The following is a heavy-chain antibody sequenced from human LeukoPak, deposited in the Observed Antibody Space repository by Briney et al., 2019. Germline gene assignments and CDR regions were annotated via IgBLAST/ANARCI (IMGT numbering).Heavy chain of an antibody. Sequence: PGGSLRLSCAASGFTFSSYGMHWVRQAPGKGLEWVAVIWYDGSNKYYADSVKGRFTISKDNSKNTLYLQMNSLRAEDTAVYYCAKEAGGTKSFDYWGQGTLVTVSS. V-gene: IGHV3-33*06. CDR2: IWYDGSNK. CDR1: GFTFSSYG. CDR3: AKEAGGTKSFDY. D-gene: IGHD1-26*01. J-gene: IGHJ4*02.